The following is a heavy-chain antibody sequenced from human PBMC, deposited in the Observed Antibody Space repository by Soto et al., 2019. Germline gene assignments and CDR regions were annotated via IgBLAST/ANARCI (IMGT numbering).Heavy chain of an antibody. CDR2: IKAGNGYT. Sequence: QVQLVQSGAEVKKPGASVKVSCKASGYTFTSYAMHWVRQAPGQRLEWMGWIKAGNGYTKYSQKFQGRVTITRDTSASTAYMELSSMRSEDTAVYYCATWTWLVPFDYWGQGTLVTVSS. CDR3: ATWTWLVPFDY. V-gene: IGHV1-3*01. CDR1: GYTFTSYA. J-gene: IGHJ4*02. D-gene: IGHD6-19*01.